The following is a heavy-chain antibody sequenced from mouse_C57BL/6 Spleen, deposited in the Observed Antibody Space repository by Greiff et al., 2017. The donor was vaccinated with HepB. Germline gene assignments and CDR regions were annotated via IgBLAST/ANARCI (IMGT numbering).Heavy chain of an antibody. V-gene: IGHV1-4*01. CDR2: INPSSGYT. CDR1: GYTFTSYT. D-gene: IGHD2-4*01. J-gene: IGHJ4*01. Sequence: VKLVESGAELARPGASVKMSCKASGYTFTSYTMHWVKQRPGQGLEWIGYINPSSGYTKYNQKFKDKATLTADKSSSTAYMQLSSLTSEDSAVYYCARCDYDEGYAMDYWGQGTSVTVSS. CDR3: ARCDYDEGYAMDY.